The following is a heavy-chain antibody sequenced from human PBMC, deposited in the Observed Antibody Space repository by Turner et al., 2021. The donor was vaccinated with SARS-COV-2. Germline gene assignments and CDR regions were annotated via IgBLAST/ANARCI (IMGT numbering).Heavy chain of an antibody. CDR2: ISSSGGTI. J-gene: IGHJ2*01. D-gene: IGHD3-22*01. V-gene: IGHV3-48*04. CDR3: ARDQYYDSSGYYFFRASYFDL. CDR1: GFTFSSYS. Sequence: EVQMVESGGGLVQPGGSLRLPCAASGFTFSSYSMNWVRQGAGKGLEWGSYISSSGGTIYYAESVKGRFTISRDNAKNSLYLQMNSLRAEDTAVYYCARDQYYDSSGYYFFRASYFDLWGRGTLVTVSS.